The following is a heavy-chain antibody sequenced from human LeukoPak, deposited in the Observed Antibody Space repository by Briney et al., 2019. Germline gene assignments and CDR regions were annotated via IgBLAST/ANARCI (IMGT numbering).Heavy chain of an antibody. CDR1: GYTFTSYA. CDR2: INAGNGNT. V-gene: IGHV1-3*01. D-gene: IGHD4-23*01. Sequence: WASVKVSCKASGYTFTSYAMHWVRQAPGQRLEWMGWINAGNGNTKYSQKFQGRVTITRDTSASTAYMELSSLRSEDTAVYYCVREHPNGGGLPGDYWGQGTLVTVSS. CDR3: VREHPNGGGLPGDY. J-gene: IGHJ4*02.